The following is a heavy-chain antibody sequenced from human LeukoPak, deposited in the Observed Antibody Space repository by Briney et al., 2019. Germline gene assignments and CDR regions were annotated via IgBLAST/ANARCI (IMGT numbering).Heavy chain of an antibody. J-gene: IGHJ5*02. Sequence: PSETLSLTCTVSGGSISGYYWSWIRQPPGKGLEWIGYIYYSGSTNYNPSLKSRITISVDTSKNQFSLKLSSVTAADTAVYYCARHARYDFWNAYPSNWFDPWGQGTLVTVSS. CDR2: IYYSGST. CDR3: ARHARYDFWNAYPSNWFDP. V-gene: IGHV4-59*08. D-gene: IGHD3-3*01. CDR1: GGSISGYY.